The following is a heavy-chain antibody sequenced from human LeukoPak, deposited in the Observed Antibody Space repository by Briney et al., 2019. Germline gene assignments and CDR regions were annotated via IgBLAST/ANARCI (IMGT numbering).Heavy chain of an antibody. CDR3: ARVVYDYVWGTKGAFDI. D-gene: IGHD3-16*01. J-gene: IGHJ3*02. CDR2: IYYSGST. Sequence: SETLSLTCTVSGGPISSGDYYWSWIRQPPGKGLEWIGYIYYSGSTYYNPSLKSRVTISVDTSKNQFSLKLSSVTAADTAVYYCARVVYDYVWGTKGAFDIWGQGTMVTVSS. V-gene: IGHV4-30-4*08. CDR1: GGPISSGDYY.